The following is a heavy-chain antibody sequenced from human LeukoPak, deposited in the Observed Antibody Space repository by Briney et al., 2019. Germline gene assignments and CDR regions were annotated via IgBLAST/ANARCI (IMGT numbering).Heavy chain of an antibody. CDR2: IYHSGST. V-gene: IGHV4-38-2*02. Sequence: SETPSLTCTVSGYSISSGYYWGWIRQPPGKGLEWIGSIYHSGSTNYNPSLKSRVTISVDKSKNQFSLKLSSVTAADTAVYYCAREVEGDYDFWSGYYKGYFDLWGRGTLVTVSS. D-gene: IGHD3-3*01. CDR1: GYSISSGYY. CDR3: AREVEGDYDFWSGYYKGYFDL. J-gene: IGHJ2*01.